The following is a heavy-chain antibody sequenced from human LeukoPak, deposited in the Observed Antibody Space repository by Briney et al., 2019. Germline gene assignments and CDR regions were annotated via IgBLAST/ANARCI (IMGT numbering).Heavy chain of an antibody. J-gene: IGHJ4*02. CDR3: AKDGSRIAVAGELDY. CDR2: ISGEGGST. V-gene: IGHV3-43*02. CDR1: GFTFDDYA. Sequence: GGSLRLSCAASGFTFDDYAMHWVRQAPGKGLEWVSLISGEGGSTYYADSVKGRFTISRDNSKNSLYLQMNSLRTEDTALYYCAKDGSRIAVAGELDYWGQGTLVTVSS. D-gene: IGHD6-19*01.